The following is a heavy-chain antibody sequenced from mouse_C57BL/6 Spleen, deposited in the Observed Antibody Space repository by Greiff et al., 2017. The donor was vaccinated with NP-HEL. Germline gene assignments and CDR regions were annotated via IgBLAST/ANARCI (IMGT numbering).Heavy chain of an antibody. CDR2: SRNKANDDTT. CDR3: ARDAIYYYGSSHWYFDV. J-gene: IGHJ1*03. CDR1: GFTFSDFY. V-gene: IGHV7-1*01. Sequence: EVKVVESGGGLVQSGRSLRLSCATSGFTFSDFYMEWVRQAPGKGLEWIAASRNKANDDTTEYSASVKGRFSVSRDTSQSILYLQMNALRAEDTAIYYCARDAIYYYGSSHWYFDVWGTGTTVTVSS. D-gene: IGHD1-1*01.